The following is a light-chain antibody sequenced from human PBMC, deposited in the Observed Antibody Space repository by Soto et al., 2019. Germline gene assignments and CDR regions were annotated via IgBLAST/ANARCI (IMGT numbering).Light chain of an antibody. J-gene: IGKJ4*01. Sequence: ETVMTQSPATLSLSPGERATLSCRASQSVSSKLAWYQQKPGRAPRLLIYDASTRATGIPARFSGSGSGTELTLTINSLQSEDFAVYYCQQYNYWPPLTFGGGTKVDIK. CDR1: QSVSSK. V-gene: IGKV3-15*01. CDR3: QQYNYWPPLT. CDR2: DAS.